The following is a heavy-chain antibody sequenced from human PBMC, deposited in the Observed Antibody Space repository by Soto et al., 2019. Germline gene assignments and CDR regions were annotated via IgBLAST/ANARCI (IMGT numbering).Heavy chain of an antibody. CDR2: IYYSGST. CDR1: GGSISSGGYY. J-gene: IGHJ6*02. D-gene: IGHD1-26*01. V-gene: IGHV4-31*03. Sequence: SDTLSLTCTVSGGSISSGGYYWSWIRQHPGKGLEWIGYIYYSGSTYYNPSLKSRVTISVDTSKNQFSLKLSSVTAADTAVYYCAREYSGSYSQDYGMDVWGQGTTVTVSS. CDR3: AREYSGSYSQDYGMDV.